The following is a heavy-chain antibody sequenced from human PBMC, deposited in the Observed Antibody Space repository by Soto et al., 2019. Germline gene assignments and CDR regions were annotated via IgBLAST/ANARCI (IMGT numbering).Heavy chain of an antibody. D-gene: IGHD3-22*01. CDR1: GFPFSSYS. Sequence: GGHLRLSCAAYGFPFSSYSMNWVRQAPGKGLEWVSYISSSSSTIYYADSVKGRFTISRDNAKNSLYLQMNSLRAEDTAVYYCARDSYDSSGYSALGDYWGQGT. J-gene: IGHJ4*02. CDR3: ARDSYDSSGYSALGDY. CDR2: ISSSSSTI. V-gene: IGHV3-48*01.